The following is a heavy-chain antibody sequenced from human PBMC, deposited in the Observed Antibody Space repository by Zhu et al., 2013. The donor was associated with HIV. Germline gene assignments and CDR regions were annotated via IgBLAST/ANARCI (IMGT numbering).Heavy chain of an antibody. V-gene: IGHV4-31*03. CDR3: ARRPPSFXHYDGSGSLDY. CDR2: IYYSGTT. D-gene: IGHD3-22*01. Sequence: QVQLQESGPGLVKPSQTLSLTCSVSGGFISSGGYYWSWIRQHPGKGLEWIGYIYYSGTTYYNPSLKSRLTISVDTSKNQFSLKLSSVTAADTVVYYCARRPPSFXHYDGSGSLDYWGQGTLVTVSS. J-gene: IGHJ4*02. CDR1: GGFISSGGYY.